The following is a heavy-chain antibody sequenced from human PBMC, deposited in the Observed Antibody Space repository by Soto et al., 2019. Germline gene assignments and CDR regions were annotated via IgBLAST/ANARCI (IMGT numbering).Heavy chain of an antibody. CDR2: IIPIFGTA. J-gene: IGHJ5*02. D-gene: IGHD6-19*01. CDR3: ARGGLGYNWFDP. V-gene: IGHV1-69*13. Sequence: SVKVSCKASGGTFSSYAISWVRQAHGQGLEWMGGIIPIFGTANYAQKFQGRVTITADESTSTAYMELSSLRSEDTAVYYCARGGLGYNWFDPWGQGTLVTVSS. CDR1: GGTFSSYA.